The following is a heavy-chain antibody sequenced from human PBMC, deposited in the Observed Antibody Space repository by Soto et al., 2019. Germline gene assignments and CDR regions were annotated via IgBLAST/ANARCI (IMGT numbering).Heavy chain of an antibody. J-gene: IGHJ5*02. CDR3: VRDGTKTLRDWFDP. Sequence: SEPLSLTCTVPGASISGFYWSWIRKSAGKGLEWIGRIYATGTTDYNPSLKSRVMMSVDTSKKRFSLKLRSVTAADTAVYYCVRDGTKTLRDWFDPWGQGISVTVSS. CDR1: GASISGFY. D-gene: IGHD1-1*01. V-gene: IGHV4-4*07. CDR2: IYATGTT.